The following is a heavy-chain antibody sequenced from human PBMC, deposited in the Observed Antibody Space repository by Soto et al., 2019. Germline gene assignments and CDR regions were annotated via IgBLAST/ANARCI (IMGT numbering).Heavy chain of an antibody. CDR1: GFTFSSYA. Sequence: EVQLLESGGGLVQPGGSLRLSCAASGFTFSSYAMSWVRQAPGKGLEWVSAISGSGGSTYYADSVKGRFTISRDNSKNTLYLQMNSLRAEDTAVYYCAKGGIRYCSGGSCYSRRGDYFDYWGQGTLVTVSS. J-gene: IGHJ4*02. D-gene: IGHD2-15*01. CDR2: ISGSGGST. V-gene: IGHV3-23*01. CDR3: AKGGIRYCSGGSCYSRRGDYFDY.